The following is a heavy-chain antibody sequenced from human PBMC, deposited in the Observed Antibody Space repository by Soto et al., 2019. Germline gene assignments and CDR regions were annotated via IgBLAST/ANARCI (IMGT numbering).Heavy chain of an antibody. J-gene: IGHJ4*02. CDR3: ARDTSPSIVATMH. Sequence: EVQLVESGGGLVQPGGSLRLSCAASGFTVSSNYMSWVRQVPGKGLEWVSVIYSGGRTYYADSVKGRFTISRDNSKNTLYLQMNSLRVEDTAVYYCARDTSPSIVATMHWVQGTLVTVSS. V-gene: IGHV3-66*01. CDR2: IYSGGRT. D-gene: IGHD5-12*01. CDR1: GFTVSSNY.